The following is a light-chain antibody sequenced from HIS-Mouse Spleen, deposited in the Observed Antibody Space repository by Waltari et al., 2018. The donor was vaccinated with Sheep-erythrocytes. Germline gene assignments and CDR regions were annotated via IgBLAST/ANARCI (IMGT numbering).Light chain of an antibody. J-gene: IGKJ2*01. CDR1: QSISSY. CDR3: QPSYSTPYT. CDR2: AAS. Sequence: DIQMTQSPSSLSASVGDRVTITCRASQSISSYLNGYQQKPGKAPTLLIYAASSLQSGVPSRFSGSGSGTDFTLTISSLQPEDFATYYCQPSYSTPYTFGHGTKVEIK. V-gene: IGKV1-39*01.